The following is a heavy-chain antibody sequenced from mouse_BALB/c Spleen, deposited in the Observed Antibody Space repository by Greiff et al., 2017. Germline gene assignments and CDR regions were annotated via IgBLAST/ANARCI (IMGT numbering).Heavy chain of an antibody. Sequence: DVKLVESGGGLVQPGGSRKLSCAASGFTFSSFGMHWVRQAPEKGLEWVAYISSGSSTIYYADTVKGRFTISRDNPKNTLFLQMTSLRSEDTAMYYCARSHYGGYFDVWGAGTTVTVSS. J-gene: IGHJ1*01. D-gene: IGHD1-1*01. CDR2: ISSGSSTI. V-gene: IGHV5-17*02. CDR1: GFTFSSFG. CDR3: ARSHYGGYFDV.